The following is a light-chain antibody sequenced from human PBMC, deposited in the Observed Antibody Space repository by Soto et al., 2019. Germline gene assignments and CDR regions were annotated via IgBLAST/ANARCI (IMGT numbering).Light chain of an antibody. V-gene: IGLV1-44*01. CDR3: AAWDDSLNGPV. J-gene: IGLJ2*01. CDR2: FNN. CDR1: ASNIGSNT. Sequence: QSVLTQPPSASGTPGQRVTISCSGSASNIGSNTVNWYQQLPGTAPKLLIYFNNQRPSGVPGRFSGSKSGSSASLAISGLQSEDEADYYCAAWDDSLNGPVFGGGTQLTVL.